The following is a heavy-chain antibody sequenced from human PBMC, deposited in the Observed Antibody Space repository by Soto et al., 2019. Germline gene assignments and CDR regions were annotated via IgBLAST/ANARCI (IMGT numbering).Heavy chain of an antibody. Sequence: SETLSLTCAVSGGSISSGGYSWSWIRQPPGKGLEWIGYIYHSGSTYYNPSLKSRVTISVDRSKNQFSLKLSSVTAADTAVYYCARALLGYCSSTSCYTPLFDYWGQGTPVTVSS. CDR1: GGSISSGGYS. D-gene: IGHD2-2*02. CDR3: ARALLGYCSSTSCYTPLFDY. J-gene: IGHJ4*02. CDR2: IYHSGST. V-gene: IGHV4-30-2*01.